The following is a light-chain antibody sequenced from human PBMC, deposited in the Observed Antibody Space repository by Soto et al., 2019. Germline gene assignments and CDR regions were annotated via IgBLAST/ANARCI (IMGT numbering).Light chain of an antibody. J-gene: IGKJ4*01. CDR2: GAS. V-gene: IGKV3-20*01. Sequence: EIVLTQSPGTLSLSPGERATLSCRASQSVSSNYLAWYQQKPGQGPRLLIYGASSRATGIPDRFSGSGSGTDFTLTISRLEPEDFAVYYCQQYGRSPLTFGGGTKVEIK. CDR1: QSVSSNY. CDR3: QQYGRSPLT.